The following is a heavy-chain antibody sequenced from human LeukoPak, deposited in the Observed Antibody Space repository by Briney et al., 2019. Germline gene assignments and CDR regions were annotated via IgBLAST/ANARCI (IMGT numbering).Heavy chain of an antibody. Sequence: HPGGSLRLSCAASGFTFSSYGMHWVRQAPGKGLEWVAVISYDGSNKYYADSVKGRFTISRDNSKNTLYLQMNSLRAEDTAVYYCAKDVVDGSGSSLYYFDYWGQGTLVTVSS. CDR1: GFTFSSYG. CDR3: AKDVVDGSGSSLYYFDY. J-gene: IGHJ4*02. V-gene: IGHV3-30*18. CDR2: ISYDGSNK. D-gene: IGHD3-10*01.